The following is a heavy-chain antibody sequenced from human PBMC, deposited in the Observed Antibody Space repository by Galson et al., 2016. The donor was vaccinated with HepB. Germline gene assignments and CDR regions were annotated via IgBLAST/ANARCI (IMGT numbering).Heavy chain of an antibody. CDR2: INSDGNTT. V-gene: IGHV3-74*01. D-gene: IGHD5-24*01. CDR1: GFTFSSYW. Sequence: SLRLSCAASGFTFSSYWMHWVRQAPGKGLVWVSRINSDGNTTSYADSVKGRFTISRDNAKNTLYLQMNSLRAEDTAVYYCASRDGYNFWYFDYWGQGTMVTVSS. J-gene: IGHJ4*03. CDR3: ASRDGYNFWYFDY.